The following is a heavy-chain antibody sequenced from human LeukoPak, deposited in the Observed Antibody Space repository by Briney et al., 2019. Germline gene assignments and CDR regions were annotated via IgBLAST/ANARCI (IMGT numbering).Heavy chain of an antibody. J-gene: IGHJ5*02. CDR1: GGSISSSSYY. CDR2: IYYSGST. CDR3: AREDDSSGWYTNWFDP. Sequence: SETLSLTCTVSGGSISSSSYYWGWIRQPPGKGLEWIGYIYYSGSTNYNPSLKSRVTISVDTSKNQFSLKLSSVTAADTAVYYCAREDDSSGWYTNWFDPWGQGTLVTVSS. V-gene: IGHV4-61*01. D-gene: IGHD6-19*01.